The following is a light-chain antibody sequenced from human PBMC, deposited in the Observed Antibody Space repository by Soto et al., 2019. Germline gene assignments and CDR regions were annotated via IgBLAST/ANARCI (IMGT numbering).Light chain of an antibody. CDR2: AAS. CDR1: QSNNNY. J-gene: IGKJ3*01. V-gene: IGKV1-39*01. Sequence: DIQMTPSPSSLSAYVRDRGTITCRARQSNNNYLNWDQHKPGKAPKLLIYAASSLQSGVPSRFSGSGSGTDFTLTISSLQPEDFATYYCQQSYSTPRTFGPGTKVDIK. CDR3: QQSYSTPRT.